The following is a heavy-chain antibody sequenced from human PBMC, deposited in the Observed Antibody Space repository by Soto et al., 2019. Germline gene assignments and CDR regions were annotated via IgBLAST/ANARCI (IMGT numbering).Heavy chain of an antibody. CDR2: ISYDGSNK. D-gene: IGHD6-13*01. CDR3: AKDSRGPHGSSWYFYYYYYGMDV. Sequence: PGGSLRLSCAASGFTFSSYGMHWVRQAPGKGLEWVAVISYDGSNKYYADSVKGRFTISRDNSKNTLYLQMNSLRAEDTAVYYCAKDSRGPHGSSWYFYYYYYGMDVWGQGTTVTVSS. CDR1: GFTFSSYG. V-gene: IGHV3-30*18. J-gene: IGHJ6*02.